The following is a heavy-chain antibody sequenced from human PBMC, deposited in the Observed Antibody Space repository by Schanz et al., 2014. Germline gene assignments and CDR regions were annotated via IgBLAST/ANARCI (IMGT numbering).Heavy chain of an antibody. Sequence: QVHLLESGGGLVEPGGSLRLSCAASGFSFSDYYMSWIRQAPGKGLEWISFINTGSNYINYADSVKGRFTISRDNTKTSRFLQLNRLRVNDAAVYDCARNRGSGGQNCYFDRWGRGTLVTVSS. CDR3: ARNRGSGGQNCYFDR. J-gene: IGHJ2*01. D-gene: IGHD1-26*01. CDR1: GFSFSDYY. CDR2: INTGSNYI. V-gene: IGHV3-11*03.